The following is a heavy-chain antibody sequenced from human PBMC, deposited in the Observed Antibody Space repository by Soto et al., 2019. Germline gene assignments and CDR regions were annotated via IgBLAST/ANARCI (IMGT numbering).Heavy chain of an antibody. CDR2: ISVSGDST. CDR3: VKAHDSAKGGHDAFDI. D-gene: IGHD3-22*01. J-gene: IGHJ3*02. Sequence: EVQLLESGGGLVQPGGSLRLSCAASGFTFSSHVMSWVRQAPGKGLEWVSGISVSGDSTYFADSVKGRFTISRDNSKNTLYLQMNSLRAEDTAVYYCVKAHDSAKGGHDAFDIWGQGTMVTVSS. CDR1: GFTFSSHV. V-gene: IGHV3-23*01.